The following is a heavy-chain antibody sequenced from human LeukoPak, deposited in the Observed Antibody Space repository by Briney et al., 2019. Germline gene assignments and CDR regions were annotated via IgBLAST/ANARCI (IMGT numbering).Heavy chain of an antibody. J-gene: IGHJ4*02. D-gene: IGHD3-9*01. CDR1: GGSISSYY. Sequence: PSETLSLTCTVSGGSISSYYWSWIRQPPGKGLEWIGYIYYSGSTNYNPSLKSRVTISVDTSKNKFSLKLSSVTAADTAVYYCASNYDILTGYFDYWGQGALVTVSS. V-gene: IGHV4-59*08. CDR2: IYYSGST. CDR3: ASNYDILTGYFDY.